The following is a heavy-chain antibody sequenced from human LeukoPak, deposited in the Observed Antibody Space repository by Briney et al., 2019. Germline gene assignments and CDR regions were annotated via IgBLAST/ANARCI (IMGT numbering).Heavy chain of an antibody. V-gene: IGHV3-53*04. D-gene: IGHD2-2*01. CDR1: GFTVSSNY. Sequence: PGASLRLSCAASGFTVSSNYMRWVRQAPGKGLEWVSVIYNGFNTYYVDSVKGRFTISRHNSKNTLYLQMNSLRPEDTAVYYCARLFQLLSPGKGGFDYWGQGTLVTVSS. J-gene: IGHJ4*02. CDR2: IYNGFNT. CDR3: ARLFQLLSPGKGGFDY.